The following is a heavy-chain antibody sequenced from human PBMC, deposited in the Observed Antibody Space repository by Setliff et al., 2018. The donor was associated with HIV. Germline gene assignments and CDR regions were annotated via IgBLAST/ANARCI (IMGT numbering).Heavy chain of an antibody. CDR3: ARDRQALRYFDWQNHYYYGMDV. V-gene: IGHV1-46*01. CDR1: GYIFTSYY. J-gene: IGHJ6*02. Sequence: ASVMVSCKASGYIFTSYYIHWVRQAPGQGLEWMGVINPSDDNTNYAQKFRGRLTMTRDTSASTVYMELSSLRSVDTAVYYCARDRQALRYFDWQNHYYYGMDVWGQGTTVTAP. D-gene: IGHD3-9*01. CDR2: INPSDDNT.